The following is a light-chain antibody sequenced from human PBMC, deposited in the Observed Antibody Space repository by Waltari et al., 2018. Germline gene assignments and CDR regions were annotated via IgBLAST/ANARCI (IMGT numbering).Light chain of an antibody. V-gene: IGKV1-5*01. CDR2: DAS. Sequence: DIQMTQSSSTLSASLGDRVNTTCRASQSISDWVAWYQHKPGKAPNLLIYDASSLESGVPSRFSGSGSGTEFTLTISSLQPDDFATYYCQQYNIYPVMFGQGTRLEIK. J-gene: IGKJ5*01. CDR3: QQYNIYPVM. CDR1: QSISDW.